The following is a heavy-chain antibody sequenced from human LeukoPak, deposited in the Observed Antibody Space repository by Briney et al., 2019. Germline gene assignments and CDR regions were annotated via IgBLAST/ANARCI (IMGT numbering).Heavy chain of an antibody. D-gene: IGHD3-10*01. CDR2: ITTSSTYI. J-gene: IGHJ4*02. V-gene: IGHV3-21*01. Sequence: GGSLRLSCAASGFTFSSYTMNWVRQAPGKGLEWVSSITTSSTYIYYADSVRGRFTISRDNAKNSLYLRMSSLRVEDTAVCYCARGEGYYASGSYFDYWGQGTLVTVSS. CDR3: ARGEGYYASGSYFDY. CDR1: GFTFSSYT.